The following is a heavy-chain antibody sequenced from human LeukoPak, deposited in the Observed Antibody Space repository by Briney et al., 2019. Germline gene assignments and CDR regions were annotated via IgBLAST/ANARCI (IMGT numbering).Heavy chain of an antibody. CDR3: ATWVVTATRNLNWFDP. J-gene: IGHJ5*02. D-gene: IGHD2-21*02. CDR1: GYSISSGYD. V-gene: IGHV4-38-2*02. CDR2: ISQSGST. Sequence: SETLSLTCTVSGYSISSGYDWGWIRQAPGKRLEWLGSISQSGSTYDNPSLKSRVTISVDTSKNQFSLKLSSVTAADTAVYYCATWVVTATRNLNWFDPWGQGTLVTVSS.